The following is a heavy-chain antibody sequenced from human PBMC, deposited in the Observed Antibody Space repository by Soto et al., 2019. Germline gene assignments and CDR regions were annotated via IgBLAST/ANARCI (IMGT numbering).Heavy chain of an antibody. V-gene: IGHV1-2*02. J-gene: IGHJ4*02. CDR1: GGTFSSYR. Sequence: ASGKVSCKASGGTFSSYRINWVRQAPGQGLEWMGWINPNSGGTNYAQKFQGRVTMTRDTSISTAYMELSRLRSDDTAVYYCARVRGSPGREFDYWGQGTLVTVSS. CDR2: INPNSGGT. D-gene: IGHD1-26*01. CDR3: ARVRGSPGREFDY.